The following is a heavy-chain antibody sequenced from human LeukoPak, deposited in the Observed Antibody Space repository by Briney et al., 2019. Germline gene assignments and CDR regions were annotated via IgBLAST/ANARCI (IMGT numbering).Heavy chain of an antibody. CDR1: GFTFSSYA. CDR3: AKGPSNIVVVPAATDDAFDI. Sequence: GGSLRLSCAASGFTFSSYAMSWVRQAPGKGLEWVAFIRYDGSNKYYADSVKGRFTISRDNSKNTLYLQMNSLRAEDTAVYYCAKGPSNIVVVPAATDDAFDIWGQGTMVTVSS. J-gene: IGHJ3*02. V-gene: IGHV3-30*02. CDR2: IRYDGSNK. D-gene: IGHD2-2*01.